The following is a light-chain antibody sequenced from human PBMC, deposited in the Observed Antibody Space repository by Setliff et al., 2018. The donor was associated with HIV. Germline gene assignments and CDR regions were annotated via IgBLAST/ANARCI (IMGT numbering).Light chain of an antibody. CDR2: EVS. V-gene: IGLV2-23*02. CDR3: CSYASGSTSLFV. J-gene: IGLJ1*01. Sequence: TQPASVSGSPGQSITISCTGTSTDVGTYNLVSWYQRHPGKAPKVMIYEVSKRPSGISNRFSGSKSGNTASLTISGLQPEDESDYYCCSYASGSTSLFVFGTGTKVTVL. CDR1: STDVGTYNL.